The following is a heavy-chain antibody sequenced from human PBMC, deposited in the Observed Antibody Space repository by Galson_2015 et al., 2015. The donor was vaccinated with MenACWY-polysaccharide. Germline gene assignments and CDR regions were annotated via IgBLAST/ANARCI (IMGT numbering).Heavy chain of an antibody. V-gene: IGHV2-5*02. CDR2: IYWDDDK. D-gene: IGHD6-19*01. CDR1: GFSLSTSGVG. CDR3: ARQYSGGWYGY. J-gene: IGHJ4*02. Sequence: PALVKPTQTLTLTCTFSGFSLSTSGVGVGWIRQPPGKALEWLALIYWDDDKRYSPSLKSRLTITKDTSKNQVVLTMTNMDPVDTATYYCARQYSGGWYGYWGQGTLVTVSS.